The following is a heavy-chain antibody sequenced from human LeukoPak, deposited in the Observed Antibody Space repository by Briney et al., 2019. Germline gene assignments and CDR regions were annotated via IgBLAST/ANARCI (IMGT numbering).Heavy chain of an antibody. CDR3: ATAQGYYYGSGSYCLRSYYYGMDV. CDR1: GFTVSSNY. CDR2: IYSGGST. D-gene: IGHD3-10*01. Sequence: GGSLRLSWAAAGFTVSSNYMSWVRQAPGKGLEWVSVIYSGGSTYYADSVKGRFTISRDNSKNTLYLQMNSLRAEDTAVYYCATAQGYYYGSGSYCLRSYYYGMDVWGQGTTVTVSS. V-gene: IGHV3-66*01. J-gene: IGHJ6*02.